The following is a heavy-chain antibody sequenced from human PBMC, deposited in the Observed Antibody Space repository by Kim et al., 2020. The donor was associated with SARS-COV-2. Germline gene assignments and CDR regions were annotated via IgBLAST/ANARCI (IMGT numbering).Heavy chain of an antibody. CDR1: GFTFSSYA. CDR2: ISGSGGST. V-gene: IGHV3-23*01. Sequence: GGSLRLSCAASGFTFSSYAMSWVRQAPGKGLEWVSAISGSGGSTYYADSVKGRFTISRDNSKNTLYLQMNSLRAEDTAVYYCAKAEKKGYSVFYFDYWGQGTLVTVSS. J-gene: IGHJ4*02. CDR3: AKAEKKGYSVFYFDY. D-gene: IGHD2-21*01.